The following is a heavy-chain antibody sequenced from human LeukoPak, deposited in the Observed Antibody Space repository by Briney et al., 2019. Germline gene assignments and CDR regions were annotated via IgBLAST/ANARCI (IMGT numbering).Heavy chain of an antibody. CDR2: IKSKTDGGTT. Sequence: GGSLRLSCAASGFTFSNAWMSWVRQAPGKGLEWVGRIKSKTDGGTTDYAAPVKGRFTISRDDSKNTLYLQMNSLKTEDTAVYYCARESYGSGSFDYWGQGTLVTVSS. CDR1: GFTFSNAW. CDR3: ARESYGSGSFDY. D-gene: IGHD3-10*01. J-gene: IGHJ4*02. V-gene: IGHV3-15*01.